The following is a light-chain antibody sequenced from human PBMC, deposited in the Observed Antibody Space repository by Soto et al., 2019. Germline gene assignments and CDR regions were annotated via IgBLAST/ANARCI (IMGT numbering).Light chain of an antibody. Sequence: EIVLTQSPGTLSLSPGERATLSCRASQSVSSSYLAWYQQKPGQAPRLLIYGASSRATGIPDRFSGSGSGTDFTFTISRLQPEAFAVYYCQQYGSSPPLYTFGQGTKLEIK. CDR3: QQYGSSPPLYT. CDR2: GAS. CDR1: QSVSSSY. J-gene: IGKJ2*01. V-gene: IGKV3-20*01.